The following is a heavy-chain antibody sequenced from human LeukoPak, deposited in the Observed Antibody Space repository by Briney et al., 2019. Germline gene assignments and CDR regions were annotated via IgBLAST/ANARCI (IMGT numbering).Heavy chain of an antibody. CDR3: AGEDYGSGSYYFDY. CDR2: VKQDGSEK. CDR1: GFSSSSYW. D-gene: IGHD3-10*01. V-gene: IGHV3-7*01. Sequence: GGSLRLSCAASGFSSSSYWMSWVRQAPGKGLEWVANVKQDGSEKNYVGSVKGRFIISRDNAKNSVYLQMNSLRVEDTAVYYCAGEDYGSGSYYFDYWGQGTLVTVSS. J-gene: IGHJ4*02.